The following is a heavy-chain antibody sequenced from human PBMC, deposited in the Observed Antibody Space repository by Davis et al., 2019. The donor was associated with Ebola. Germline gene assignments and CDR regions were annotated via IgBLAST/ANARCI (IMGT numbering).Heavy chain of an antibody. D-gene: IGHD3/OR15-3a*01. J-gene: IGHJ5*02. CDR1: GYSISSGYY. Sequence: GSLRLSCTVSGYSISSGYYWGWIRQPPGKGLQWIGNIYHSGTTYYNPSLKSRVTISVDSSRNQFSLRLSSVTAADTAVDYCAGGPTVFGLNYNWFDPWGQGTLVTVSS. V-gene: IGHV4-38-2*02. CDR3: AGGPTVFGLNYNWFDP. CDR2: IYHSGTT.